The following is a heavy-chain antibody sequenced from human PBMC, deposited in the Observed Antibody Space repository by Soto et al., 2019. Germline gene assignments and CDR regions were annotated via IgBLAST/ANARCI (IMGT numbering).Heavy chain of an antibody. V-gene: IGHV3-53*01. CDR2: IYGAGST. CDR3: ARAREQEYSSAIFFDI. D-gene: IGHD5-18*01. Sequence: GGSLRLSCAASGLAVSSSYMSWVRQAPGKGLQWVSVIYGAGSTYYANSVKGRFTISRDISTNMVYLQMSSLTDEDTAVYYCARAREQEYSSAIFFDIWGQGALVTVYS. J-gene: IGHJ4*02. CDR1: GLAVSSSY.